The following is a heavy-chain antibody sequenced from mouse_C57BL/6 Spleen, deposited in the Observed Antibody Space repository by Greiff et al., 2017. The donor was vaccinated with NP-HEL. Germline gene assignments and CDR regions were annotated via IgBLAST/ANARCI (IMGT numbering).Heavy chain of an antibody. V-gene: IGHV1-55*01. CDR3: ALSTMVTTGFAY. CDR1: GYTFTSYW. Sequence: VQLQQPGAELVKPGASVKMSCKASGYTFTSYWITWVKQRPGQGLEWIGDIYPGSGSTNCNEKFKSKATLTVDTSSSTAYMQLSSLTSEDSAVYYCALSTMVTTGFAYWGQGTLVTVSA. D-gene: IGHD2-2*01. CDR2: IYPGSGST. J-gene: IGHJ3*01.